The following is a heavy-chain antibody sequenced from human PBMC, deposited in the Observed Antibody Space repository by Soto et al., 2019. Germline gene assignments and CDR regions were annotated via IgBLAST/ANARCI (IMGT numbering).Heavy chain of an antibody. Sequence: ASVKVSCKASGYTFTGYYMHWVRQAPGQGLEWMGWINPNSGGTNYAQKFQGRVTMTRDTSISTAYMELSRLRSDDTAVYYCARYYSSSSWGYYYYGMDVWGQGTTVTVSS. J-gene: IGHJ6*02. V-gene: IGHV1-2*02. CDR1: GYTFTGYY. CDR3: ARYYSSSSWGYYYYGMDV. CDR2: INPNSGGT. D-gene: IGHD6-6*01.